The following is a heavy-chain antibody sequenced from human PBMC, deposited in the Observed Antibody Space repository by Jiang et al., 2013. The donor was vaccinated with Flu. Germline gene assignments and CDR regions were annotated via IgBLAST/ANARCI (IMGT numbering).Heavy chain of an antibody. Sequence: KPTQTLTLTCQFSGFSISTSGVGVGWIRQPPGKALEWLALIYWDDDKRYRPSLKDRLTITKDTSQTQVVLTMANVDTVDTGTYFCAHRRSGFFSGPMQDTFAYWGQGTTVIVSS. J-gene: IGHJ3*01. CDR1: GFSISTSGVG. CDR3: AHRRSGFFSGPMQDTFAY. CDR2: IYWDDDK. D-gene: IGHD3-16*01. V-gene: IGHV2-5*02.